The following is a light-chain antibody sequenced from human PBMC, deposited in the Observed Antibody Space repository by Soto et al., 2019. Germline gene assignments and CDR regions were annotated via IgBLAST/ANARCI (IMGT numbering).Light chain of an antibody. V-gene: IGKV3-11*01. J-gene: IGKJ4*01. CDR2: DAS. CDR1: QSVCSY. CDR3: QQRSNWPKT. Sequence: EIVLTQSPATLSLSPGERATLSCRPSQSVCSYLAWYQQKHGQAPRVXIYDASNRETGIPARFSGSGAGTECTRTISSLEPEDFAVDYCQQRSNWPKTFGGGTKVDIK.